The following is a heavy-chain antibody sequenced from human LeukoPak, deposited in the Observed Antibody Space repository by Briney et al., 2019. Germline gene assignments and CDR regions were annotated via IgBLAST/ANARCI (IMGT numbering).Heavy chain of an antibody. D-gene: IGHD4-11*01. CDR1: GYTFTSYY. J-gene: IGHJ5*02. Sequence: ASVTLSCKASGYTFTSYYMHWVRQAPGQGLEWMGIINPSGGSTSYAQKFQGRVTMTSDRSTSTVYMELSSLTSEDTAVYSCARDLDYSGTGGFDTWGQGTLVTVSS. CDR3: ARDLDYSGTGGFDT. V-gene: IGHV1-46*01. CDR2: INPSGGST.